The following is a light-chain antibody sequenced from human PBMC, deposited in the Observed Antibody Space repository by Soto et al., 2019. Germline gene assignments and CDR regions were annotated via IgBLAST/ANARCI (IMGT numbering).Light chain of an antibody. CDR2: AGS. Sequence: IPMTQSPSSLSASLGDRVTIACRTSQSISSYLNWYQQKPGKAPKLLIYAGSSLQSGVTSRFCGSGSATDFTLTISSLQPEDFATDYCQQSYSTLSITFGQGTRLEIK. CDR3: QQSYSTLSIT. V-gene: IGKV1-39*01. CDR1: QSISSY. J-gene: IGKJ5*01.